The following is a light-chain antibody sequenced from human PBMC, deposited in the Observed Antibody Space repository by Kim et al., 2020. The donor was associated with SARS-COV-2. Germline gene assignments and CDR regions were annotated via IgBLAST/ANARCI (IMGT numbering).Light chain of an antibody. CDR2: EVS. V-gene: IGLV2-8*01. J-gene: IGLJ2*01. CDR3: SSYAGSNNLV. CDR1: STAVGGYNY. Sequence: GHSVTVCCTGNSTAVGGYNYVAWYQPHPGNAPKLMIYEVSKRPSGVPDRFSGSKSGNTASLTVSGLQAEDEADYYCSSYAGSNNLVFGGGTQLTVL.